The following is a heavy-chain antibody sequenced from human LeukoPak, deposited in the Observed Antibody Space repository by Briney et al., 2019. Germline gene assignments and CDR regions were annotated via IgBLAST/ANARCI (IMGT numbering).Heavy chain of an antibody. D-gene: IGHD3-3*01. CDR3: ARVTYYDFWTRNYQTPYYFDY. CDR1: GFTFSSYW. J-gene: IGHJ4*02. CDR2: IKQDGSEK. V-gene: IGHV3-7*01. Sequence: GGSLRLSCAASGFTFSSYWMSWVRQAPGKGLEWVANIKQDGSEKYYVDSVKGRFTISRDNAKNSLYLQMNRLRAEDTAVYYCARVTYYDFWTRNYQTPYYFDYWGQGTLVTVSS.